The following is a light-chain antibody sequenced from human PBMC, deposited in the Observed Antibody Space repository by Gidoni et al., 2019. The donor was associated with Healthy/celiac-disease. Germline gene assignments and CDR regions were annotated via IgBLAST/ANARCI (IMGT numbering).Light chain of an antibody. CDR3: QQYNSYLIT. Sequence: DIQMTQSPSTLSASVGDRVPITCRASQSISRWLAWYRQTPGKAPKLLIYKASSLESGVPSRFSGSGSGTEFTLTISSLQPDDFATYYCQQYNSYLITFGGGTKVEIK. CDR2: KAS. V-gene: IGKV1-5*03. J-gene: IGKJ4*01. CDR1: QSISRW.